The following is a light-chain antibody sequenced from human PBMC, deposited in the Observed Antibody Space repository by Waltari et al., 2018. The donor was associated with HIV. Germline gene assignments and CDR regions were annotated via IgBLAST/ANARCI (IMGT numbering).Light chain of an antibody. CDR2: GAS. CDR3: QHYAISRTWT. J-gene: IGKJ1*01. V-gene: IGKV3-20*01. CDR1: QSFSSSY. Sequence: EIVLTQSPGTLSLSPGERATLSCMASQSFSSSYLAWYQQKPGQAPRLLISGASSSAHCISYMFSGIGFGSDFTFSFSLLESEDFLMYYCQHYAISRTWTFGHGTKVDI.